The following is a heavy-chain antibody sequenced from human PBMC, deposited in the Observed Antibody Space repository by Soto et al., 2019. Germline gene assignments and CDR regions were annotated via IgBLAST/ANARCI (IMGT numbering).Heavy chain of an antibody. CDR2: VYYSGST. CDR1: GGSISTHY. Sequence: PSETLSLTCTVSGGSISTHYWNWIRQPPGKGLEWIGCVYYSGSTKYNPSLKSRVTISVDTSKSQFSPKLNSVTAADTAVYYCAGSVAGTLDYWGRGFLVTVSS. CDR3: AGSVAGTLDY. D-gene: IGHD6-19*01. V-gene: IGHV4-59*11. J-gene: IGHJ4*02.